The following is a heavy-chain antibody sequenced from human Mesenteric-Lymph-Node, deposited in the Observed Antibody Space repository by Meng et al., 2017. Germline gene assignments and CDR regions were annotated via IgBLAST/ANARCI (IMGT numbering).Heavy chain of an antibody. J-gene: IGHJ6*02. Sequence: SETLSLTCTVSGGSISSYYWSWIRQPPGKGLEWIGYIYYSGSTNYNPSLKSRVTISVDTSKNQFSLKLISVTAADTAVYYCATTHGGPYYYYYGMDVWGQGTTVTVSS. CDR3: ATTHGGPYYYYYGMDV. CDR1: GGSISSYY. V-gene: IGHV4-59*01. D-gene: IGHD4-23*01. CDR2: IYYSGST.